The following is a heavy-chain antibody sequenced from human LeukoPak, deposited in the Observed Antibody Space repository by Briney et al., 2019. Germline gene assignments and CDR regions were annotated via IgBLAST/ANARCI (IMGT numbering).Heavy chain of an antibody. Sequence: ASVKVSCKASGYTFTSYGISWVRQAPGQGLEWMGWISAYNGNTNYAQKLQGRVTMTTDTSTSTAYMELRSLRSDDTAVYYCARDLVVPAARGNDAFDIWGRGTMVTVSS. CDR3: ARDLVVPAARGNDAFDI. CDR2: ISAYNGNT. J-gene: IGHJ3*02. D-gene: IGHD2-2*01. CDR1: GYTFTSYG. V-gene: IGHV1-18*01.